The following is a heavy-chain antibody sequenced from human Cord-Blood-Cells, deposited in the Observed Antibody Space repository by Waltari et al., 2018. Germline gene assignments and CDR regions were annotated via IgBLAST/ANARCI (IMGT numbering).Heavy chain of an antibody. CDR2: IYSGGST. CDR1: GFTVSSNY. Sequence: EVQLVESGGGLIQPGGSLRLSCAASGFTVSSNYMSWVRQAQGTGLELVSVIYSGGSTYYADSVKGRFTISRDNSKNTLYLQMNSLRAEDTAVYYCARDVSNYEGMDVWGQGTTVTVSS. V-gene: IGHV3-53*01. J-gene: IGHJ6*02. CDR3: ARDVSNYEGMDV. D-gene: IGHD4-4*01.